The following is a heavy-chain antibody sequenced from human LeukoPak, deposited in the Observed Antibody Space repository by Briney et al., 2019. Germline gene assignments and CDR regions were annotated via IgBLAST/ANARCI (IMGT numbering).Heavy chain of an antibody. Sequence: GGSLRLSCAASGFTFSGYFMHWVRQAPGKGLEWVAIISSDGNTKYYADSVKGRFTISRGNSRNTLYLQMNSLRAEDTAVYYCNTILHYSSSSEGYWGQGALVTVSS. CDR3: NTILHYSSSSEGY. D-gene: IGHD6-6*01. CDR1: GFTFSGYF. CDR2: ISSDGNTK. V-gene: IGHV3-30-3*01. J-gene: IGHJ4*02.